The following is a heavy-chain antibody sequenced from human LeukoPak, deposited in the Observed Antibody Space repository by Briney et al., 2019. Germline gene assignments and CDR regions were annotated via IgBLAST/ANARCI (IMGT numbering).Heavy chain of an antibody. Sequence: GGSLRLSCAASGFTFSSYGMHWVRQAPGKGLEWVAFIRYDGSNKYYADSVKGRFTISRDNSKNTLYLQMNSLRAEDTAVYYCAKDGYGDYPYYYGMDVWGQGTTVTVSS. CDR2: IRYDGSNK. D-gene: IGHD4-17*01. V-gene: IGHV3-30*02. CDR1: GFTFSSYG. J-gene: IGHJ6*02. CDR3: AKDGYGDYPYYYGMDV.